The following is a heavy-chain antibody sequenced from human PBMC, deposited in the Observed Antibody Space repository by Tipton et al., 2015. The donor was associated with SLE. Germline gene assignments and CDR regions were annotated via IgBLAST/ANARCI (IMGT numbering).Heavy chain of an antibody. V-gene: IGHV1-2*06. CDR3: ARDVRKSSWYVDV. Sequence: QSGPEVKKPGASVKVSCKASGYTFTGYYIHWVRQAPGQGLEWMGRINPNSGDTNYAQKFQGRVTMTRDTSISTAYMELSRLRSDDTAVYYCARDVRKSSWYVDVWGKGTTVTVSS. J-gene: IGHJ6*03. D-gene: IGHD6-13*01. CDR2: INPNSGDT. CDR1: GYTFTGYY.